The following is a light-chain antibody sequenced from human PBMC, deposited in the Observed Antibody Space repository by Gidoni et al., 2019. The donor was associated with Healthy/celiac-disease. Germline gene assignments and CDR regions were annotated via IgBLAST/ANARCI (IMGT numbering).Light chain of an antibody. V-gene: IGKV3-15*01. J-gene: IGKJ2*01. CDR2: GAS. CDR1: QSVSSN. CDR3: QQYNNWHPYT. Sequence: DIVMTHSPATLSVSPGERATLSCRASQSVSSNLAWYQQKPGQAPRLLIYGASTRATGIPARFSGSGSGTEFTLTISSLQSEDFAVYYCQQYNNWHPYTFGQGTKLEIK.